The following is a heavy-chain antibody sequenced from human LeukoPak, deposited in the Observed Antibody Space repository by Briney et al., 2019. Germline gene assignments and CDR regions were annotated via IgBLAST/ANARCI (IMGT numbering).Heavy chain of an antibody. V-gene: IGHV1-69*13. Sequence: GASVKVSCKASGGTFSSYAISWVRQAPGQGREWMGMIIPMFRKGNHTEKFQDRVSITADESTSTVYMELSSLRFEDTAVYYCARVRLTAEALTWFEHWGRGTLVTVSS. CDR2: IIPMFRKG. CDR3: ARVRLTAEALTWFEH. D-gene: IGHD2-21*02. J-gene: IGHJ5*02. CDR1: GGTFSSYA.